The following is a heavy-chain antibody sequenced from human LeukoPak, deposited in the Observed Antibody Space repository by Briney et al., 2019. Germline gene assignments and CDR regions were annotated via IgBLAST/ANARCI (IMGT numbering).Heavy chain of an antibody. CDR3: ARDAYDPPHYYMDV. J-gene: IGHJ6*03. Sequence: PGGSLRLSCAASGFTFSSYSMNWVRQAPGKGLEWVSSISSSSSYIYYADSVKGRFTISRDNAKNSLCLQMNSLRAEDTAVYYCARDAYDPPHYYMDVWGKGTTVTVSS. CDR2: ISSSSSYI. D-gene: IGHD3-3*01. V-gene: IGHV3-21*01. CDR1: GFTFSSYS.